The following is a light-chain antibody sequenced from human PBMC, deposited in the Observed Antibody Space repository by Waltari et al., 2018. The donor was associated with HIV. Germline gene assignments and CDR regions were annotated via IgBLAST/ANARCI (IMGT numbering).Light chain of an antibody. J-gene: IGKJ2*01. CDR2: AAS. V-gene: IGKV3-15*01. CDR3: QQNIHWPPYT. CDR1: QRVIGN. Sequence: ETVLTQSPVTLSVSPGERVTLSCRASQRVIGNLVWYQQKPGQAPRLLIYAASSRATDIPARFSGSGSGTDYTLTISNLQSEDSAVYYCQQNIHWPPYTFGQGTKLEIK.